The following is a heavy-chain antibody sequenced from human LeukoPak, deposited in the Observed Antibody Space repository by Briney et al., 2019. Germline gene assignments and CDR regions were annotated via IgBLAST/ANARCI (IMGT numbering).Heavy chain of an antibody. V-gene: IGHV1-2*02. Sequence: ASVKVSCKASGYTFTGYYMHWVRQAPGQGLEWMGWINPNSGGTNYAQKFQGRVTMTRDTSTSTVYMELSSLRSEDTAVYYCASYLSGWPMKYWGQGTLVTVSS. CDR3: ASYLSGWPMKY. D-gene: IGHD6-19*01. CDR2: INPNSGGT. J-gene: IGHJ4*02. CDR1: GYTFTGYY.